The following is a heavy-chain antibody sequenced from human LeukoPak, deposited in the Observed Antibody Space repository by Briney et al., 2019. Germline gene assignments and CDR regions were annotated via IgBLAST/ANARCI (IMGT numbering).Heavy chain of an antibody. V-gene: IGHV3-23*05. CDR3: SKDVVPDSGWDLDY. J-gene: IGHJ4*02. CDR1: GFSFSTYS. D-gene: IGHD6-19*01. Sequence: GGSLRLSCTASGFSFSTYSMTWVRQGPGKGLEWVASIYNSGSKTFYADSVKGRFTISRDNSKNTLYLQMNSLTAEDTAIYYCSKDVVPDSGWDLDYWGQGTLVTVSS. CDR2: IYNSGSKT.